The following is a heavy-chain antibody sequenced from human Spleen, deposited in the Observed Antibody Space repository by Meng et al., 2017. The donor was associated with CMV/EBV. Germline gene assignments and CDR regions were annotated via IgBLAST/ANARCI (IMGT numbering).Heavy chain of an antibody. D-gene: IGHD3-10*01. CDR2: ISPYSVNI. Sequence: GGSLRLSCAASGFTFSSYAMSWVRQAPGKGLEWVSYISPYSVNIHYADSVKGRFTISRDNAKNSLYLQINSLRAEDTAVYYCARDRGFEGWYFDLWGRGTLVTVSS. V-gene: IGHV3-21*01. CDR3: ARDRGFEGWYFDL. CDR1: GFTFSSYA. J-gene: IGHJ2*01.